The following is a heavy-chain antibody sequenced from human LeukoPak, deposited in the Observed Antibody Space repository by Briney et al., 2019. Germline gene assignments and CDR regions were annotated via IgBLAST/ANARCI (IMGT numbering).Heavy chain of an antibody. V-gene: IGHV3-23*01. CDR3: AKRDDYYDSSGYYYQYYFDY. CDR1: GFSLSSCG. Sequence: PGGSLRLSCAASGFSLSSCGMHWVRQAPGKGLEWVSAISGSGGSTYYADSVKGRFTISRDNSKNALYLQMNSLRAEDTAVYYCAKRDDYYDSSGYYYQYYFDYWGQGTLVTVSS. CDR2: ISGSGGST. J-gene: IGHJ4*02. D-gene: IGHD3-22*01.